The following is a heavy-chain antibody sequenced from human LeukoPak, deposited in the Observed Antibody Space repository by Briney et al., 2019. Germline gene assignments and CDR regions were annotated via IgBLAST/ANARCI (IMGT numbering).Heavy chain of an antibody. J-gene: IGHJ4*02. CDR2: ISSTGGTT. D-gene: IGHD6-13*01. V-gene: IGHV3-23*02. CDR1: GFTFSSYA. Sequence: TGGSRRLSCAAPGFTFSSYAMSWVRQAPGNGLEWVSPISSTGGTTYQGASLKGRFHVSRDNSKNTLYLKMKSLRADDTAVYYCAKGSPYSSTWYYSEYWGQGTLVTVSS. CDR3: AKGSPYSSTWYYSEY.